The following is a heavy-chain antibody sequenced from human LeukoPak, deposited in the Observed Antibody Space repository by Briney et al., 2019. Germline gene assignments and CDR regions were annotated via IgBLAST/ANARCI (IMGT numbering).Heavy chain of an antibody. CDR3: ASSYCSSTSRYYFDNWFDP. CDR2: IYYSGST. Sequence: PSETLSLTCTVSGGSISSSSYYWGWIRQPPGKGLEWIGSIYYSGSTYYNPSLKSRVTISVDTSKNQFSLKLSSVTAADTAVYYCASSYCSSTSRYYFDNWFDPWGQGTLVTVSS. CDR1: GGSISSSSYY. D-gene: IGHD2-2*01. V-gene: IGHV4-39*01. J-gene: IGHJ5*02.